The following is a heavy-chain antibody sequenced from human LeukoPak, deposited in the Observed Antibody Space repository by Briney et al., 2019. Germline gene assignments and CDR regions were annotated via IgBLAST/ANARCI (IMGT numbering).Heavy chain of an antibody. CDR3: ARDGRTWTGNWLDS. CDR2: IKQDGSEE. D-gene: IGHD3/OR15-3a*01. J-gene: IGHJ5*01. CDR1: GFMFNSYW. V-gene: IGHV3-7*01. Sequence: PGGSLRLSCVASGFMFNSYWMNWVRQAPGKGLEWVANIKQDGSEEYYLDSVKGRFTVSRDNAKNSLYLQMNSLRAEDTAVYYCARDGRTWTGNWLDSWGQGTQVTVSS.